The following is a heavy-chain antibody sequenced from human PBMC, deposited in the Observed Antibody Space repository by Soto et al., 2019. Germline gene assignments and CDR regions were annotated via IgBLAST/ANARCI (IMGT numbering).Heavy chain of an antibody. J-gene: IGHJ6*02. CDR1: GFTFSNAW. D-gene: IGHD3-22*01. CDR2: IKSKTDGGTT. V-gene: IGHV3-15*07. CDR3: TTSTIYVSSGSYYYYGMDF. Sequence: GGSLRLSCAASGFTFSNAWMNWVRQAPGKGLEWVGRIKSKTDGGTTDNAAPVKGRFTISRDNSKNTLYLQMNSLKTEDTAVYYCTTSTIYVSSGSYYYYGMDFWAQGTTVPVSS.